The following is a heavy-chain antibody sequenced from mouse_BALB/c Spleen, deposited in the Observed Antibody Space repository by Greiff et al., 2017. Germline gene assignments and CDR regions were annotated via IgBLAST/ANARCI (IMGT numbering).Heavy chain of an antibody. J-gene: IGHJ3*01. CDR2: ISYDGSN. CDR1: GYSITSGYY. CDR3: ARDLDYDGEAY. D-gene: IGHD2-4*01. V-gene: IGHV3-6*02. Sequence: EVKLQESGPGLVKPSQSLSLTCSVTGYSITSGYYWNWIRQFPGNKLEWMGYISYDGSNNYNPSLKNRISITRDTSKNQFFLKLNSVTTEDTATYYCARDLDYDGEAYWGQGTLVTVSA.